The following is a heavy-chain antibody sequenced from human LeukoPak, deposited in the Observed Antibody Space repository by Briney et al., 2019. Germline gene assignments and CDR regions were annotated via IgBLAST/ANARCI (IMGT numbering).Heavy chain of an antibody. CDR2: ISSSSSYI. Sequence: GGSLRLSCAASGFTFSSYSMNWVRQAPGKGLEWVSSISSSSSYIYYADSVKGRFTISRDNAKNSLYLQMNSLRAEDTAVYYCAKVSDMAGGFDPWGQGTLVTVSS. D-gene: IGHD2-15*01. CDR1: GFTFSSYS. J-gene: IGHJ5*02. V-gene: IGHV3-21*01. CDR3: AKVSDMAGGFDP.